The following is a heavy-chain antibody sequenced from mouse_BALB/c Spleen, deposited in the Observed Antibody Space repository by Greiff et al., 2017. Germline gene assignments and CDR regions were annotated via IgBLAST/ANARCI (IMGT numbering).Heavy chain of an antibody. V-gene: IGHV2-2*02. CDR2: IWSGGST. Sequence: QVQLKESGPGLVQPSQSLSITCTVSGFSLTSYGVHWVRQSPGKGLEWLGVIWSGGSTDYNAAFISRLSISKDNSKSQVFFKMNSLQANDTAIYYCASTMVTTFYAMDYWGQGTSVTVSS. J-gene: IGHJ4*01. D-gene: IGHD2-1*01. CDR3: ASTMVTTFYAMDY. CDR1: GFSLTSYG.